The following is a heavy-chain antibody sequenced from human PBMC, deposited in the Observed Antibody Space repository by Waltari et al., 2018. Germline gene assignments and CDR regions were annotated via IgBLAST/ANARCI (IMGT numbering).Heavy chain of an antibody. Sequence: QVQLQESGPGLVQPSQTLTLTCSVSGFSLSSGPYYWSWIRQHPGTGLEWIGYISHIGDTDYSPSLRSRLTLSVDTSKNQFSLKLNSVTAADTGVYFCAGRGAKMFSIWGRGTLVTVSS. CDR3: AGRGAKMFSI. CDR2: ISHIGDT. V-gene: IGHV4-31*02. D-gene: IGHD3-3*02. CDR1: GFSLSSGPYY. J-gene: IGHJ4*02.